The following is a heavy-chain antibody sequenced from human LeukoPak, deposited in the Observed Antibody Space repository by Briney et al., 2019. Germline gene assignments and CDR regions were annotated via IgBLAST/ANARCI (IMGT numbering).Heavy chain of an antibody. D-gene: IGHD2-2*01. CDR3: ARRLTQYDCFDP. CDR2: TYYRSTCYN. J-gene: IGHJ5*02. CDR1: GDSVSSNSVT. V-gene: IGHV6-1*01. Sequence: SQTLSLTCAISGDSVSSNSVTWNWIRQSPSRGLEWLGRTYYRSTCYNDYAVSVRGRLTVNPDNSKNQFSLHLNSVTPEDTAVYYCARRLTQYDCFDPWGQGILVTVSS.